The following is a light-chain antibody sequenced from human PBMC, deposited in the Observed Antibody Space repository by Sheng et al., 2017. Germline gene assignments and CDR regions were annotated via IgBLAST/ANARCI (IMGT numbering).Light chain of an antibody. V-gene: IGLV3-1*01. CDR3: QAWDSSTAPPYV. Sequence: SYELTQPPSLSVSPGQTASITCSGEKLGDRYTSWYQQKAGQSPLLVIYQDNRRPSGIPERFSGSNSGNTATLTISGTQAMDEADYYCQAWDSSTAPPYVFGTGTKVTVL. CDR2: QDN. J-gene: IGLJ1*01. CDR1: KLGDRY.